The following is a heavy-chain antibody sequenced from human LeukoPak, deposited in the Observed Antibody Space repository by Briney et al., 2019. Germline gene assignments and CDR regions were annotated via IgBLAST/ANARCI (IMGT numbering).Heavy chain of an antibody. CDR1: GFTFSSYG. Sequence: PGGSLRPSCAASGFTFSSYGMHWVRQAPGKGLEWVAVISYDGSNKYYADSVKGRITISGDNAKNSLYLQMNSLRAEDTAVYYCARGWYSFDYWGQGALVTVSS. CDR3: ARGWYSFDY. J-gene: IGHJ4*02. V-gene: IGHV3-30*03. D-gene: IGHD6-19*01. CDR2: ISYDGSNK.